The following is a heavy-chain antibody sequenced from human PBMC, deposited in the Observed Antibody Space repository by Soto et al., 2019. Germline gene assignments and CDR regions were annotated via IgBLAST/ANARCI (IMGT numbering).Heavy chain of an antibody. J-gene: IGHJ1*01. CDR2: INGRGGGT. V-gene: IGHV3-23*01. CDR3: TKNPRPXCGGDCYAEH. D-gene: IGHD2-21*02. Sequence: EVQLLASGGGLVQPGGSLRLSCAASGFTFTDYALTWVRQTPRKGLEXVSSINGRGGGTYYADSVKGRFTISRDNSKNMVFLQMNSLGVEDAAIYYCTKNPRPXCGGDCYAEHWGQGTLVTVSP. CDR1: GFTFTDYA.